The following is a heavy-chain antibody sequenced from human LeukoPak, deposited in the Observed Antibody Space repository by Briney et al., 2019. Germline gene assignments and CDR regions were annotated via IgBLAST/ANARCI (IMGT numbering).Heavy chain of an antibody. CDR3: ARSSSSSTLDP. Sequence: PGGSLRLSCAASGFTVSSNYMSWVRQAPGKGLEWVSVIYSGGITYYADSVKGRFTISRDNSKNTLYLQMNSLRAGDTAVYYCARSSSSSTLDPWGQGTLVTVSS. V-gene: IGHV3-66*02. J-gene: IGHJ5*02. CDR1: GFTVSSNY. CDR2: IYSGGIT. D-gene: IGHD6-6*01.